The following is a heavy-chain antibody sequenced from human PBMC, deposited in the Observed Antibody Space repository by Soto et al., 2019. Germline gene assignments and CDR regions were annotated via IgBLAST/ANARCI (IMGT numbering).Heavy chain of an antibody. D-gene: IGHD1-1*01. CDR2: INHSGSP. V-gene: IGHV4-34*01. Sequence: QVRLHQWGTGLLKSSETLSLTCAVYGGSFSGYYWSWLRQPPGKGLEWIGEINHSGSPNYNPSLKSRVTISVDTSKNQFSLKMTSVTAADTAVYYCATANWSHHYFDPWGQGTLVTVSS. CDR3: ATANWSHHYFDP. J-gene: IGHJ5*02. CDR1: GGSFSGYY.